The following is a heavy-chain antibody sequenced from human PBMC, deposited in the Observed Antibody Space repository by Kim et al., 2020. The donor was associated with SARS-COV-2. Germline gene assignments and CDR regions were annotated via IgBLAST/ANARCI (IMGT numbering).Heavy chain of an antibody. CDR1: GYRFASYA. CDR2: INTNTGKP. CDR3: ARDGGGRPDY. J-gene: IGHJ4*02. D-gene: IGHD1-26*01. V-gene: IGHV7-4-1*02. Sequence: ASVKVSCKASGYRFASYAVNWVRQAPGQGLEWMGWINTNTGKPAYAQGFTGRFVFSRDTSVSTANLEISRLTAEDSAMYYCARDGGGRPDYWGQGTLVTVSS.